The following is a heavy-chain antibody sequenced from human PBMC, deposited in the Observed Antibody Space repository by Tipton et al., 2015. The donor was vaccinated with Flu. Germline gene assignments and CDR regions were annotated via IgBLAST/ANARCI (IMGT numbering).Heavy chain of an antibody. CDR2: IRSKAYGGTT. CDR3: TRDRGSGWYSKGYYFDD. CDR1: GFTFGDYA. Sequence: RSLRLSCTASGFTFGDYAMSWFRQAPGKGREWVGFIRSKAYGGTTEYAASVKGRFTISRDDSKSIAYLQMNSLKTEETAGYYCTRDRGSGWYSKGYYFDDWGQGTLVTVSS. D-gene: IGHD6-19*01. J-gene: IGHJ4*02. V-gene: IGHV3-49*03.